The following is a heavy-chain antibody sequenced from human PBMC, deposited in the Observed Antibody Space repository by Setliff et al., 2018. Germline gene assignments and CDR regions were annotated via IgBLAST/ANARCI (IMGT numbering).Heavy chain of an antibody. D-gene: IGHD2-15*01. CDR3: ARQDGRAGFVSYYYFGMDV. V-gene: IGHV4-38-2*02. J-gene: IGHJ6*02. CDR1: GYSISSGYY. CDR2: IYHSGST. Sequence: SETLSLTCTVSGYSISSGYYWGWIRQPPGKGLEWIGSIYHSGSTYYNPSLKSRVTISVDTSKNQLSLKLSSVTAADTAVYYCARQDGRAGFVSYYYFGMDVWGQGTTGT.